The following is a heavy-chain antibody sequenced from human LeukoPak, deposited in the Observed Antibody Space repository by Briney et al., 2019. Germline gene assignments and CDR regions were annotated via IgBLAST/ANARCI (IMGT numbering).Heavy chain of an antibody. V-gene: IGHV3-66*02. J-gene: IGHJ5*02. Sequence: PGGSLRLSCAASGFTFSSCAMSWVRQAPGKGLEWVSVIYSGGNTYYADSVKGRFTISRDNSKNTLHLQMNSLRAEDSAVYYCARDRDYGGRLGSWGQGTLVTVSS. D-gene: IGHD4-23*01. CDR3: ARDRDYGGRLGS. CDR2: IYSGGNT. CDR1: GFTFSSCA.